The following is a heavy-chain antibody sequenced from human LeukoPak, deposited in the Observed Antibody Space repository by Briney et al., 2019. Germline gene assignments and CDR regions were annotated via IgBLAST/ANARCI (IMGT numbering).Heavy chain of an antibody. Sequence: GCSLRLSYAPSRFTFSDYLMIWVHQAPPKEVDGGDKIKGDGSEKYYVDFVRGRFTISRENANISLYLQMNSRRAEDTALYYCVRGGGRPKSHLWGRGTLVTVSS. J-gene: IGHJ2*01. V-gene: IGHV3-7*01. D-gene: IGHD3-16*01. CDR1: RFTFSDYL. CDR3: VRGGGRPKSHL. CDR2: IKGDGSEK.